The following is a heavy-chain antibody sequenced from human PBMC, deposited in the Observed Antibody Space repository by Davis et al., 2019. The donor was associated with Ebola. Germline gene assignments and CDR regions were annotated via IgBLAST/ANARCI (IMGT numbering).Heavy chain of an antibody. CDR2: ISWDGGST. Sequence: GESLKISCAASGFTFDDYTMHWVRQAPGKGLEWVSLISWDGGSTYYADSVKGRFTISRDNSKNTLYLQMNSLRAEDTAVYYCARIYYYYYGMDVWGQGTTVTVSS. CDR1: GFTFDDYT. J-gene: IGHJ6*02. CDR3: ARIYYYYYGMDV. V-gene: IGHV3-43*01.